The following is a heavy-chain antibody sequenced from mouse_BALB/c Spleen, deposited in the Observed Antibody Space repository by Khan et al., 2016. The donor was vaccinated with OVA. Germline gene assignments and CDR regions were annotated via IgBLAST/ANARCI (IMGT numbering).Heavy chain of an antibody. CDR3: ARGNYYSSTSWFGY. CDR1: GYIFTDYY. CDR2: IYPGSGNT. D-gene: IGHD1-1*01. J-gene: IGHJ3*01. Sequence: QVQLKQSGPVLVKPGASVKISCKASGYIFTDYYINWVKQKPGQGLEWIGWIYPGSGNTKDNENFKGKATLTVDTSSSTAYMQLSSLTSVDSAVYFCARGNYYSSTSWFGYWYQGTLVTVST. V-gene: IGHV1-84*02.